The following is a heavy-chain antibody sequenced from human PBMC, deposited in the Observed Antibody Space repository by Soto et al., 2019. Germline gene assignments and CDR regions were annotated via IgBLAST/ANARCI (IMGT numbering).Heavy chain of an antibody. Sequence: QITLKESGPPLVKPTQTLTLTCTFSGFSLSTSGVGVGWIRQPPGKALEWLALIYWDDDKRYSPSLKSRLTITKDTSKNQVVLTRSNMDPVDTATYYSAHSPRITIFGVVISLSHDYYFDPWGQGTLVTVSS. J-gene: IGHJ4*02. D-gene: IGHD3-3*01. CDR1: GFSLSTSGVG. CDR2: IYWDDDK. V-gene: IGHV2-5*02. CDR3: AHSPRITIFGVVISLSHDYYFDP.